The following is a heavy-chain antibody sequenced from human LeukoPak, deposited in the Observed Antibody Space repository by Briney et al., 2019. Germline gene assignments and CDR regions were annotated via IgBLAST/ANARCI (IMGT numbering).Heavy chain of an antibody. CDR1: GFTFDDYA. CDR2: ISWNSGSI. V-gene: IGHV3-9*01. Sequence: PGRSLRLSCAASGFTFDDYAMHWVRQAPGKGLEWVSGISWNSGSIGYADSVKGRFTISRDNAKNSLYLQMNSLRAEDTALYYCAKGFGGGDYAYYYYYMDIWGKGTTVTVSS. J-gene: IGHJ6*03. D-gene: IGHD4-17*01. CDR3: AKGFGGGDYAYYYYYMDI.